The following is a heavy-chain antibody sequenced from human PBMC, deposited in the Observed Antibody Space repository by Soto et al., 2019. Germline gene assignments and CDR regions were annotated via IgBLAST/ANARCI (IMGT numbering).Heavy chain of an antibody. V-gene: IGHV2-70*04. CDR3: ARGRSDSFPFDY. CDR1: GLSLSTSGMR. D-gene: IGHD3-9*01. J-gene: IGHJ4*02. CDR2: IDWDDDK. Sequence: SGPTLVNPTQTLTLTCTFSGLSLSTSGMRVSWIRQPPGKALEWLARIDWDDDKFYSTSLKTRLTISKDTSKNQVVLTMTNMDPVDTATYYCARGRSDSFPFDYWGQGTLVTVSS.